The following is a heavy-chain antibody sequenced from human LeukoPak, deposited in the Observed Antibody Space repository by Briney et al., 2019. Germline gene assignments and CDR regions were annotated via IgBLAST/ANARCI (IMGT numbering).Heavy chain of an antibody. Sequence: GASVKVSCKASGYTFTSYGISWVRQAPGQGLEWMGWISAYNGNTNYAQKLQGRVTMTTDTSTSTAYMEPRSLRSDDTAVYYCATGVYYYDSSGYLDAFDIWGQGTMVTVSS. D-gene: IGHD3-22*01. V-gene: IGHV1-18*01. CDR3: ATGVYYYDSSGYLDAFDI. J-gene: IGHJ3*02. CDR2: ISAYNGNT. CDR1: GYTFTSYG.